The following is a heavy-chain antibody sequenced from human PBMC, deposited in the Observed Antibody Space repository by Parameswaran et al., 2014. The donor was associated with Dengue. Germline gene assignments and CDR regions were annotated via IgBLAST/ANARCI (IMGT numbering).Heavy chain of an antibody. V-gene: IGHV1-2*02. CDR3: ARGYCSSTSCPPDYYYYGMDV. J-gene: IGHJ6*02. Sequence: CVRQAPGQGLEWMGWINPNSGGTNYAQKFQGRVTMTRDTSISTAYMELSRLRSDDTAVYYCARGYCSSTSCPPDYYYYGMDVWGQGTTVTVSS. CDR2: INPNSGGT. D-gene: IGHD2-2*01.